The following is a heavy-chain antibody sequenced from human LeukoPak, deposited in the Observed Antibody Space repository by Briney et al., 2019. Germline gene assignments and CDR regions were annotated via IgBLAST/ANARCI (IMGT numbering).Heavy chain of an antibody. D-gene: IGHD5-12*01. J-gene: IGHJ4*02. CDR1: GYTFNDYY. CDR2: INAKNGGT. CDR3: ARGQDIVGTIGHY. V-gene: IGHV1-2*02. Sequence: ASVKVSCKASGYTFNDYYMHWVRQAPGQGLEWMGWINAKNGGTSYAQKFQGRVTMTRDTSNSTAYMELSRLRSDDTALYYCARGQDIVGTIGHYWGQGTVVTVSS.